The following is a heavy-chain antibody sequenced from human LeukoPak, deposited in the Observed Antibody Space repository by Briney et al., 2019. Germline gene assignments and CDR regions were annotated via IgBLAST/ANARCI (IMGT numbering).Heavy chain of an antibody. J-gene: IGHJ3*02. CDR2: IYYSGST. CDR1: GDFINSLDL. CDR3: ARAPAWAFDI. V-gene: IGHV4-59*11. Sequence: SGTLCLTCTVSGDFINSLDLWSWVRQPPGKGLECIGYIYYSGSTNYNPSLKSRVTISVDTSKNQFSLKLSSVTAADTAVYYCARAPAWAFDIWGQGTMVTVSS.